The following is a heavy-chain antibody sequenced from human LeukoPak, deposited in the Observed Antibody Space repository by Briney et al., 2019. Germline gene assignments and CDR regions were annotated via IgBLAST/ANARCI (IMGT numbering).Heavy chain of an antibody. CDR3: ASQATYYYDSSGYFDS. Sequence: PSETLSLTCAVSGGSISSGGYSWSWIRQPPGKGLEWIGYIYHSGSTYYNPSLKSRVTISVDRSKNQFSLKLSSVTAADTAVYYCASQATYYYDSSGYFDSWGQGTLVTVSS. CDR2: IYHSGST. V-gene: IGHV4-30-2*01. CDR1: GGSISSGGYS. D-gene: IGHD3-22*01. J-gene: IGHJ5*01.